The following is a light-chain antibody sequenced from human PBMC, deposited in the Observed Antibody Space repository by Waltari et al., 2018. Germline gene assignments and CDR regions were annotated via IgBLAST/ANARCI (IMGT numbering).Light chain of an antibody. CDR2: EVS. J-gene: IGLJ1*01. V-gene: IGLV2-14*01. CDR3: SSYTTSSAPGV. CDR1: DSDVGAYDF. Sequence: QSALTQPASVSGSPGQSITISCSGTDSDVGAYDFVSWYQQHPAKAPHLIIYEVSNRPSVISHRFSASKAGNAASRTISGLQAEDEADYYCSSYTTSSAPGVFGTGTRVTVL.